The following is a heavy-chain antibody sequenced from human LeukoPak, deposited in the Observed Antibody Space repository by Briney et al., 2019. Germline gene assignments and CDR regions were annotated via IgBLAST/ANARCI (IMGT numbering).Heavy chain of an antibody. Sequence: GGSLRLSCAASRFTFSNAWMSWVRQAPGKGLEWVGRIKSKTDGGTTDYAAPVKGRFTISRDDSKNTLYLQMNSLRAEDTAVYYCAKPRLQLELRLLFDYWGQRTLVTVSS. CDR3: AKPRLQLELRLLFDY. J-gene: IGHJ4*02. CDR2: IKSKTDGGTT. D-gene: IGHD1-7*01. CDR1: RFTFSNAW. V-gene: IGHV3-15*01.